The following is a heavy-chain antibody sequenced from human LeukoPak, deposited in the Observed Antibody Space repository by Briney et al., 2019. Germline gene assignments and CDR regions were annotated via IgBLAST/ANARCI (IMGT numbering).Heavy chain of an antibody. CDR3: ARGRHYYGSGSYYW. V-gene: IGHV4-34*01. CDR2: INHSGST. Sequence: SETLSLTCAVYGGTFSGYYWSWIRQPPGKGLEWIGEINHSGSTNYNPSLKSRVTISVDTSKNQFSLKLSSVTAADTAVYYCARGRHYYGSGSYYWWGQGTLVTVSS. CDR1: GGTFSGYY. D-gene: IGHD3-10*01. J-gene: IGHJ4*02.